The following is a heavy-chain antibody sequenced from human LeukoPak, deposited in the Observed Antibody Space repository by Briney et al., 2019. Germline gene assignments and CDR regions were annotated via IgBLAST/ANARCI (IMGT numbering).Heavy chain of an antibody. J-gene: IGHJ4*02. Sequence: QPGGSLRLSCAASGFTFSSYWMHWVRQAPGKGLGWVSRINSDGSSTSYADSVKGRFTISRDNATNTLYLQMNSLRAEDTAVYYCARDSSSREYYFDYWGQGTLVTVSS. CDR2: INSDGSST. CDR3: ARDSSSREYYFDY. D-gene: IGHD6-6*01. V-gene: IGHV3-74*01. CDR1: GFTFSSYW.